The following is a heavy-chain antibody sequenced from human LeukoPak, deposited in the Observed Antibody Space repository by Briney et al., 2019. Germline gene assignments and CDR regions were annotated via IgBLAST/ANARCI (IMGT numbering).Heavy chain of an antibody. V-gene: IGHV3-23*01. CDR3: AKDHANTPVVTN. J-gene: IGHJ4*02. CDR2: ISGSGGST. CDR1: GFTFSSFA. Sequence: GGSLRLSCAASGFTFSSFAMTWVRQAPGKGLEWVSAISGSGGSTYYADSVKGRFTISRDNSKNTLYLQMNSLRAEDTAVYYCAKDHANTPVVTNWGQGILVSVSS. D-gene: IGHD2-21*02.